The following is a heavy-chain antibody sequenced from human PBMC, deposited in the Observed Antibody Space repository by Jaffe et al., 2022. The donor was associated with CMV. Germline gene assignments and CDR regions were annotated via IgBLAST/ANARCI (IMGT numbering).Heavy chain of an antibody. D-gene: IGHD6-13*01. V-gene: IGHV4-31*03. CDR3: ARDGGPQQLVSWFDP. CDR1: GGSISSGGYY. J-gene: IGHJ5*02. Sequence: QVQLQESGPGLVKPSQTLSLTCTVSGGSISSGGYYWSWIRQHPGKGLEWIGYIYYSGSTYYNPSLKSRVTISVDTSKNQFSLKLSSVTAADTAVYYCARDGGPQQLVSWFDPWGQGTLVTVSS. CDR2: IYYSGST.